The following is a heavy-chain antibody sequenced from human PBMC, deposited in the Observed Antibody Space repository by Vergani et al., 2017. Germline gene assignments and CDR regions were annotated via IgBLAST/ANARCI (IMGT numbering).Heavy chain of an antibody. CDR1: GYSFTKYW. D-gene: IGHD3-22*01. CDR3: ARLYGRDSSGSKYFDY. Sequence: EVQLVQSGAEVKKPGESLKISCQISGYSFTKYWIGWVRQMPGKGLEWMGIIHPAYSDTRYSPSFQGQVTISVDKSISTAYLQRSSLRASDSAMYYCARLYGRDSSGSKYFDYWGQGTLVTVSS. J-gene: IGHJ4*02. CDR2: IHPAYSDT. V-gene: IGHV5-51*01.